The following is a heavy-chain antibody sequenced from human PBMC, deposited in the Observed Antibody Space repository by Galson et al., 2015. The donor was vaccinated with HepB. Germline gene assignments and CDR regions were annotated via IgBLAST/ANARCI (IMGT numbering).Heavy chain of an antibody. V-gene: IGHV5-10-1*01. J-gene: IGHJ4*02. Sequence: QSGAEVKKPGESLRISCKGSGYSFTSYWISWVRQMPGKGLEWMGRIDPSDSYTNYSPSFQGHATISADKSISTAYLQWSSLKASDTAMYYCARLFPTHYYGSGSTIDYWGQGTLVTVSS. CDR3: ARLFPTHYYGSGSTIDY. D-gene: IGHD3-10*01. CDR1: GYSFTSYW. CDR2: IDPSDSYT.